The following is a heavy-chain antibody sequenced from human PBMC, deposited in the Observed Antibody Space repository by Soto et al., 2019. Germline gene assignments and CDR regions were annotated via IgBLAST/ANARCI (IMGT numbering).Heavy chain of an antibody. CDR2: IHYSGIT. Sequence: QLQLQESGPGLVKPSETLSLACSVSGASVSGGTYYWGWIRQPPGRGLEWIGSIHYSGITHYNPSLKSRATISVDTSHNQFSLELTSVTAADTAVYYCARRAHGYPTNCFDPWGQGTLVIVSS. V-gene: IGHV4-39*01. J-gene: IGHJ5*02. CDR3: ARRAHGYPTNCFDP. D-gene: IGHD3-22*01. CDR1: GASVSGGTYY.